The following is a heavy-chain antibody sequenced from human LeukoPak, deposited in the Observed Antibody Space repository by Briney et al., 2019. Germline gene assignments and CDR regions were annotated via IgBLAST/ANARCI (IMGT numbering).Heavy chain of an antibody. CDR2: IGSGGFDT. Sequence: PGGSLRLSCAASGFTFSSYAMSWVRQAPGKGLEWVSAIGSGGFDTHYADSVRGRFTISRDNSKTTLYLQMNSLRAEDTALYYCAKYFSTSASRNFDSWGQGILVSVSS. V-gene: IGHV3-23*01. CDR1: GFTFSSYA. CDR3: AKYFSTSASRNFDS. D-gene: IGHD2-15*01. J-gene: IGHJ4*02.